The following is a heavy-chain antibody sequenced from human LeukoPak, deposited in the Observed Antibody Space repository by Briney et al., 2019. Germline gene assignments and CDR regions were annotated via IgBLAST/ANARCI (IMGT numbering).Heavy chain of an antibody. D-gene: IGHD2-2*01. Sequence: PGGSLRLSCAASGFTFSSYEMNWVRQAPGKGLEWVSYISSSGSTIYYADSVKGRFTISRDNAKNSLYLQMNSLRAEDTAVYYCARENIVVVLAAEGDAFDIWGQGTMVTVSS. CDR2: ISSSGSTI. J-gene: IGHJ3*02. CDR3: ARENIVVVLAAEGDAFDI. V-gene: IGHV3-48*03. CDR1: GFTFSSYE.